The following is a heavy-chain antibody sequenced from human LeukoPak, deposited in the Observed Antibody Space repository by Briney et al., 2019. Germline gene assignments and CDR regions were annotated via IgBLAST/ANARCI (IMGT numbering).Heavy chain of an antibody. D-gene: IGHD2-2*01. Sequence: GRSLRLSCTASGFSFGAYAXXXXRLAPRKGXEWXGFXXXXXXXGRREYAASVRGRFTISRDDSKSTACLQMNSLKTEDTAVYFCTRNGRGCSSTSCYAGRFDPWGQGTQVTVSS. J-gene: IGHJ5*02. V-gene: IGHV3-49*03. CDR1: GFSFGAYA. CDR3: TRNGRGCSSTSCYAGRFDP. CDR2: XXXXXXXGRR.